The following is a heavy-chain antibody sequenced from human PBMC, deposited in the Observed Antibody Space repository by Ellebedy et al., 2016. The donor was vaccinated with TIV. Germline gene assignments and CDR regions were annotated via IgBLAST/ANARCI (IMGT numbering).Heavy chain of an antibody. J-gene: IGHJ4*02. D-gene: IGHD4-23*01. V-gene: IGHV3-23*01. CDR1: GFNFSRYT. CDR3: AREWELLSFDH. Sequence: PGGSLRLSCAASGFNFSRYTMSWVRQAPGKGLEWVSTFSAAGFTYYGDSVKGRFTVSRDNSKNTLYLHMNSLSAGDTALYFCAREWELLSFDHWGQGTLVAVAS. CDR2: FSAAGFT.